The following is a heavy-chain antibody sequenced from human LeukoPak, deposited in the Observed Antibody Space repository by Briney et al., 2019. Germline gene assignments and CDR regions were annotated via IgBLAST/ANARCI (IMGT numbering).Heavy chain of an antibody. CDR2: IIPIFGTA. CDR3: ARVAHPYYDSSGPSWSSAFDI. Sequence: ASVKVSCKASGGTFSSYAISWVRQAPGQGLEWMGGIIPIFGTANYAQKFQGRATITADESTSTAYMELSSLRSEDTAVYYCARVAHPYYDSSGPSWSSAFDIWGQGTMATVSS. V-gene: IGHV1-69*13. D-gene: IGHD3-22*01. CDR1: GGTFSSYA. J-gene: IGHJ3*02.